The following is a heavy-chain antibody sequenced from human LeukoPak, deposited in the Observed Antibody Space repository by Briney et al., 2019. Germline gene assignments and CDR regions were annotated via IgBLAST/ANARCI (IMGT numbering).Heavy chain of an antibody. Sequence: SETLSLTCSVSGDSIRDYYWSWVRQPPGKGLEFIGYTYYSGSTNYNPSLKGRVTMSVDTSKKQFSLKLTSVTAADTAMYYCARLPRLCSSINCFHDSFDIWGQGTMVTVSS. CDR2: TYYSGST. CDR3: ARLPRLCSSINCFHDSFDI. J-gene: IGHJ3*02. CDR1: GDSIRDYY. V-gene: IGHV4-59*08. D-gene: IGHD2-2*01.